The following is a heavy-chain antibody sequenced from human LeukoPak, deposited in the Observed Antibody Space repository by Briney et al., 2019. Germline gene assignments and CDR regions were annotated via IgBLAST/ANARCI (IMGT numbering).Heavy chain of an antibody. V-gene: IGHV5-51*01. CDR2: IYPGDSDT. J-gene: IGHJ4*02. Sequence: GESLKISCQGSGYTFTDYWIGWVRQLPGKGLEWMGIIYPGDSDTTCSPSFQGQVSISADKSINTAYLQWSSLKASDTAIYYCARHAAYSSGWSFDCWGQGTLVTVSS. CDR3: ARHAAYSSGWSFDC. CDR1: GYTFTDYW. D-gene: IGHD6-19*01.